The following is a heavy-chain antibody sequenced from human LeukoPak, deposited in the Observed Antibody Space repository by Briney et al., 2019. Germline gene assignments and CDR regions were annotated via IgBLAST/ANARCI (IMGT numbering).Heavy chain of an antibody. Sequence: PGGSLRLSCAASGFTCSNYWLHWVRQAPGKGLVWVSRINIDGATTTYADSVRGRFTVSRDNAQNTLWLQMNSLRAEDTALYYCARETAVSGGIFFDYWGQGTLVTVSS. D-gene: IGHD3-9*01. CDR1: GFTCSNYW. CDR2: INIDGATT. CDR3: ARETAVSGGIFFDY. J-gene: IGHJ4*02. V-gene: IGHV3-74*01.